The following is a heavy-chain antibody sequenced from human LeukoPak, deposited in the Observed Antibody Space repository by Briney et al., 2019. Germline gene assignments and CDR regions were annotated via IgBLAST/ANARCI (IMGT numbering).Heavy chain of an antibody. CDR2: IRYDGSNK. CDR1: GFTFSSYG. D-gene: IGHD3-9*01. Sequence: GGSLRLSCAASGFTFSSYGMHWVRQAPGKGLEWVAFIRYDGSNKYYADSVKGRFTISRDNSKNTLYLQMNSLRAEDTAVYYCASLQYYDILTGYHRGDYWGQGTLVTVSS. J-gene: IGHJ4*02. V-gene: IGHV3-30*02. CDR3: ASLQYYDILTGYHRGDY.